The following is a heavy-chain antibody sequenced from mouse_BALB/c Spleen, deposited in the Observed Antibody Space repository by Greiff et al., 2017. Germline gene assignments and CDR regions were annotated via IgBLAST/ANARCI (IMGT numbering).Heavy chain of an antibody. CDR3: ARSTMITTFAY. D-gene: IGHD2-4*01. Sequence: EVMLVESGGGLVKPGGSLKLSCAASGFTFSSYAMSWVRQSPEKRLEWVAEISSGGSYTYYPDTVTGRFTISRDNAKNTLYLEMSSLRSEDTAMYYCARSTMITTFAYWGQGTLVTVSA. CDR2: ISSGGSYT. J-gene: IGHJ3*01. V-gene: IGHV5-9-4*01. CDR1: GFTFSSYA.